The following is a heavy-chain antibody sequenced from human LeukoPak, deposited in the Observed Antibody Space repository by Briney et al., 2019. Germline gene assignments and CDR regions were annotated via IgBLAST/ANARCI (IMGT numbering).Heavy chain of an antibody. CDR2: INPNSGGT. J-gene: IGHJ4*02. D-gene: IGHD3-22*01. V-gene: IGHV1-2*06. Sequence: RASVKVSCKASGYTFTGYYMHWVRQAPGQGLEWMGRINPNSGGTNYAQKFQGRVTMTRDTSISTAYMELSRLRSDDTAVYYCARDGTSSYYDSSGRFDYWGQGTLVTVSS. CDR1: GYTFTGYY. CDR3: ARDGTSSYYDSSGRFDY.